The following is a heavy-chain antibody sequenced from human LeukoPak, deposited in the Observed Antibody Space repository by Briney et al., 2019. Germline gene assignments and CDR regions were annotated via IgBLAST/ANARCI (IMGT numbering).Heavy chain of an antibody. CDR2: IYDRGPA. Sequence: PSQTLSLTCTVSGYSITSGGFSWNWIRQPPGKGLEWIGCIYDRGPAYYNPSLKSRFTISVDRPKNQFFLNVTSLTAADTAVYYCARSRQASGLFNSWGQGTLVVVSS. D-gene: IGHD3-10*01. CDR3: ARSRQASGLFNS. J-gene: IGHJ5*01. CDR1: GYSITSGGFS. V-gene: IGHV4-30-2*01.